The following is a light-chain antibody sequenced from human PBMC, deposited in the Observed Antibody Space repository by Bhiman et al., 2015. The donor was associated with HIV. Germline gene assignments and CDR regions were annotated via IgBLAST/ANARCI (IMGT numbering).Light chain of an antibody. J-gene: IGLJ1*01. CDR3: TSFTTSRTYV. Sequence: QSALTQPASVSGSPGQSITISCTGTSSDVGDYNYVSWYQQHPGKAPKVMIYDVSKRPSGVSNRFSGSKSANTASLTISGLQAEDEADYYCTSFTTSRTYVFGTGTEVTVL. CDR1: SSDVGDYNY. CDR2: DVS. V-gene: IGLV2-14*01.